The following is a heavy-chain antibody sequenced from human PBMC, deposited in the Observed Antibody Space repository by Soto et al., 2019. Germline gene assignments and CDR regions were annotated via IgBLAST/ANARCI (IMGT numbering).Heavy chain of an antibody. V-gene: IGHV4-31*03. J-gene: IGHJ5*02. Sequence: TSETLAVSCTFSVGSISIGGYHWSWIRQHPGKGLEWIGYIYYSGSTYYNPSLKSRVTISVDTSKNQFSLQLNSGTPEDTAVYYCARSIAVAGRGNWFDPWGQGTMVTVSS. CDR2: IYYSGST. CDR3: ARSIAVAGRGNWFDP. D-gene: IGHD6-19*01. CDR1: VGSISIGGYH.